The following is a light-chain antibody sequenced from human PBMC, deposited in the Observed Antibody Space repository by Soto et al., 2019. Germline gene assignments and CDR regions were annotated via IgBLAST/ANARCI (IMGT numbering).Light chain of an antibody. CDR1: QTVTSY. CDR2: GAS. Sequence: ETVITQSPATLSVSPGERSTLSCRAGQTVTSYLAWYRQKPGQAPRLLIRGASARATGIPARFSSSGSGTEFTLTISSLQSEDCAVYYCQQYNQWPLSFGGGTKVEI. CDR3: QQYNQWPLS. V-gene: IGKV3-15*01. J-gene: IGKJ4*01.